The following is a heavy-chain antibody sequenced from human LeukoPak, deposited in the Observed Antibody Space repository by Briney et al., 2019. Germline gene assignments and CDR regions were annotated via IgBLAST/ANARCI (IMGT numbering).Heavy chain of an antibody. D-gene: IGHD6-13*01. J-gene: IGHJ5*02. V-gene: IGHV1-69*13. Sequence: ASVKVSCKASGCTFSSYAISWVRQAPGPGLEWMGGIIPTFATANYAQKLQGRLTITADEYTSRAYMEVSSLRSEDTAVYYCARVGYSSRWYDPGWFDPWGQGTLVSVSS. CDR2: IIPTFATA. CDR1: GCTFSSYA. CDR3: ARVGYSSRWYDPGWFDP.